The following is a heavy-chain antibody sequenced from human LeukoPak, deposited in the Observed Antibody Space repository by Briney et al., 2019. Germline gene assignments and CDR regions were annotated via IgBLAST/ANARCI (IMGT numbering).Heavy chain of an antibody. Sequence: SETLSLICTVSGGSISSGDYYWSWIRQPPGKGLEWIGYIYYSGSTYYNPSLKSRVTISVDTSKNQFSLKLSSVTAADTAVYYCARAGYDILTGCPHDAFDIWGQGTMVTVSS. CDR1: GGSISSGDYY. CDR2: IYYSGST. J-gene: IGHJ3*02. CDR3: ARAGYDILTGCPHDAFDI. V-gene: IGHV4-30-4*01. D-gene: IGHD3-9*01.